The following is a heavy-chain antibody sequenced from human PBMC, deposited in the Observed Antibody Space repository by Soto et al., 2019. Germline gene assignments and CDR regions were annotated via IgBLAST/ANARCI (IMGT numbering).Heavy chain of an antibody. J-gene: IGHJ4*02. CDR2: INESGNT. D-gene: IGHD3-16*01. Sequence: QVQLQQWGAGLMKPSETLSLTCAVYSGSLSGYYWSWVRQSPGKGLECIGEINESGNTKFNPSLARRVTISRDMSKNHCSLQWTSLTAAATSVYYCARGMGLSLGKQTALGYWGQGTLGTVS. CDR3: ARGMGLSLGKQTALGY. CDR1: SGSLSGYY. V-gene: IGHV4-34*01.